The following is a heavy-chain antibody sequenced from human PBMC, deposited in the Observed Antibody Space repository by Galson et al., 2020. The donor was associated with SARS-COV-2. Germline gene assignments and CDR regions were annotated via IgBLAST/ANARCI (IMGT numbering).Heavy chain of an antibody. CDR1: GFTFSSYG. CDR3: AKDREIRGIEYSSFMDV. CDR2: IWYDGSNK. V-gene: IGHV3-33*06. Sequence: GGSLRLSCAASGFTFSSYGMHWVRQAPGKGLGWVAVIWYDGSNKYYADSVKGRFTISRDNSKNTLYLQMNSLRAEDTAVYYCAKDREIRGIEYSSFMDVWGKGTTVTVSS. D-gene: IGHD6-6*01. J-gene: IGHJ6*03.